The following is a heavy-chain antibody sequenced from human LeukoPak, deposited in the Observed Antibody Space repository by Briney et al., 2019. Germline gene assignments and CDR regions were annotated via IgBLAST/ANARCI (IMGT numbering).Heavy chain of an antibody. J-gene: IGHJ3*02. Sequence: SETLSLTCSVSGVSISSGSNYWGWIRQPPGKTLEWIGSIYSSGSTYYNPSLKSRVIILIDTAKNHFSLNLSSVAAADTAVYYCARSDGYGLVGIWGQGTMVTVSS. CDR2: IYSSGST. CDR1: GVSISSGSNY. CDR3: ARSDGYGLVGI. D-gene: IGHD3-10*01. V-gene: IGHV4-39*07.